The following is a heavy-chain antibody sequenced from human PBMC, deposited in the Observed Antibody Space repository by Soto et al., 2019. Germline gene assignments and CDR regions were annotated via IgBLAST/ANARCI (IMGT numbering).Heavy chain of an antibody. CDR2: IIVSSGST. Sequence: ASVKVSCKASGYTFTGYYMHWVRQAPGQGLEWMGWIIVSSGSTNYAQKFQERVTITRDTSTSTAYMELSSLRSEDTAVYYCAASITMIVAPGRAYTDYWGQGTLVTVSS. CDR1: GYTFTGYY. J-gene: IGHJ4*02. V-gene: IGHV1-2*02. D-gene: IGHD3-22*01. CDR3: AASITMIVAPGRAYTDY.